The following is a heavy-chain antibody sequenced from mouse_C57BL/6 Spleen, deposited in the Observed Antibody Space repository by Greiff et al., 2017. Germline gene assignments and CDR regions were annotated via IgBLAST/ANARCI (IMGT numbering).Heavy chain of an antibody. CDR1: GYTFTSYW. J-gene: IGHJ1*03. V-gene: IGHV1-69*01. Sequence: QVQLQQPGAELVMPGASVKLSCKASGYTFTSYWMHWVKQRPGQGLEWIGEIDPSDSYTYYNQKFKGKSTLTVDKSSSTAYMQLSSLTSEDSAVYYCAISIYDYGSSYWYFDVWGTGTTVTVSS. CDR2: IDPSDSYT. CDR3: AISIYDYGSSYWYFDV. D-gene: IGHD1-1*01.